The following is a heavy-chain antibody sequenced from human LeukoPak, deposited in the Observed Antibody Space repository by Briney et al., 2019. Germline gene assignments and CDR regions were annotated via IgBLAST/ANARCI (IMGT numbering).Heavy chain of an antibody. CDR1: GGTFSSYA. J-gene: IGHJ4*02. CDR3: ARGRVGVAVAGSFDY. Sequence: SVKVSCKASGGTFSSYAISWVRQAPGQGLEWMGGIIPIFGTANYAQKFQGRVTITADKSTTTAYMELSSLRSEDTAVYYCARGRVGVAVAGSFDYWGQGTRVTVSS. V-gene: IGHV1-69*06. D-gene: IGHD6-19*01. CDR2: IIPIFGTA.